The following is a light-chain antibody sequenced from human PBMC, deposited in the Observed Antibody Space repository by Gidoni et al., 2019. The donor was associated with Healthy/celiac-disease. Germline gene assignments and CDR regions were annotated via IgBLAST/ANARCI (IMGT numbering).Light chain of an antibody. V-gene: IGLV3-1*01. CDR2: QDS. Sequence: YELTHPPSVSVSPGQTASITCSGDKLGDKYACWYQQTPGQSPVLVNYQDSKRPSGIPERFSGSNSGNTATLTISGNQAMDEDDYYCQAWDSSTYVVFGGGTKLTVL. CDR3: QAWDSSTYVV. J-gene: IGLJ2*01. CDR1: KLGDKY.